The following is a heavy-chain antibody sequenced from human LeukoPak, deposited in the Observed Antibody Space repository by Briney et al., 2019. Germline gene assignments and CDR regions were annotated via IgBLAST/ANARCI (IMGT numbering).Heavy chain of an antibody. D-gene: IGHD3-22*01. J-gene: IGHJ2*01. V-gene: IGHV3-53*01. CDR1: GFTVSSNY. CDR3: AREGRFHDSSGYSVNWYFDL. Sequence: GGSLRLSCAASGFTVSSNYMSWVRQAPGKGLEWVSVIYSGGSTYYADSVKGRFTISRDNSKNTLYLQINSLRAEDTAVYYCAREGRFHDSSGYSVNWYFDLWGRGTLVTVSS. CDR2: IYSGGST.